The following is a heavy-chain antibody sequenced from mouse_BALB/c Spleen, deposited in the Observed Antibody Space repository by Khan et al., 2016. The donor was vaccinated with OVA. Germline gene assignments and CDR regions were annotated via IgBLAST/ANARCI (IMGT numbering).Heavy chain of an antibody. CDR2: INPYNAGT. D-gene: IGHD4-1*01. CDR1: GYTFTNYV. Sequence: VQLQQSGPELVEPGASVKMSCKASGYTFTNYVMHWVKQKHGQGLEWIGYINPYNAGTRYNEKLKGTATLTSDISSTTAYLALSSLPSDDSAVYYCAREASSWDFSFPYWGQGTLVTVSA. J-gene: IGHJ3*01. CDR3: AREASSWDFSFPY. V-gene: IGHV1S136*01.